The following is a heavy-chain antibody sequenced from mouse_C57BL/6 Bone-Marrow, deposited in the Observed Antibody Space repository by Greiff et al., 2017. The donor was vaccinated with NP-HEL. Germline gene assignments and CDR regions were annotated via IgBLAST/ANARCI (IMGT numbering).Heavy chain of an antibody. CDR1: GYTFTSYW. V-gene: IGHV1-53*01. CDR2: INPCNGGT. Sequence: VQLQQPGTELVKPGASVKLSCKASGYTFTSYWMHWVKQRPGQGLEWIGNINPCNGGTNYNEKFKSKATLTVDKSSSTAYMQLSSLTSEDSAVYCCARGNYDYDGLDYWGQGTTLTVSS. CDR3: ARGNYDYDGLDY. D-gene: IGHD2-4*01. J-gene: IGHJ2*01.